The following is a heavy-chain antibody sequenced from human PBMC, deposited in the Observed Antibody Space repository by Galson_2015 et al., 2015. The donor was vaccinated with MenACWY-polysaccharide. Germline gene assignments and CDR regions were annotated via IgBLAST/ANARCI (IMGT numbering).Heavy chain of an antibody. CDR1: GFTFSRYW. D-gene: IGHD3-9*01. CDR2: INPDGSGK. CDR3: ATHLDWAFDY. Sequence: SLRLSCAASGFTFSRYWMTWVRQAPGKRPEWVANINPDGSGKYYVDSMKGRFTISRDNVKNTLYLQVDSLRGEDTAVYYCATHLDWAFDYWGQGTLVTVSS. V-gene: IGHV3-7*01. J-gene: IGHJ4*02.